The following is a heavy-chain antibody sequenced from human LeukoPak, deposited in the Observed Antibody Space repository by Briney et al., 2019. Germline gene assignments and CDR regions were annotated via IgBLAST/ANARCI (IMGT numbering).Heavy chain of an antibody. J-gene: IGHJ4*02. V-gene: IGHV3-48*03. CDR3: ARGDGSDGYYFDY. CDR1: GFTFSSYA. CDR2: ISSSGSTI. D-gene: IGHD1-26*01. Sequence: GGSLRLSCAASGFTFSSYAMSWVRQAPGKGLEWVSYISSSGSTIYYADSVKGRFTISRDNAKNSLYLQMNSLRAEDTAVYYCARGDGSDGYYFDYWGQGTLVTVSS.